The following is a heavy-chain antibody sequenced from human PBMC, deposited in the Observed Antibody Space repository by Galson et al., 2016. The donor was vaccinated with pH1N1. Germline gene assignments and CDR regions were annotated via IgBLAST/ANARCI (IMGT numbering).Heavy chain of an antibody. CDR1: GFSFSTFA. CDR2: ISPGGGGT. J-gene: IGHJ4*02. Sequence: SLRLSCAASGFSFSTFAMTWVRQAPGKGLEWVSFISPGGGGTYYADSVKGRFTISKDSSTNTLSLQMNRLRVEDTAIYYCATQDYYESSGYRGHERYFGHWGQGTTVTVSS. D-gene: IGHD3-22*01. V-gene: IGHV3-23*01. CDR3: ATQDYYESSGYRGHERYFGH.